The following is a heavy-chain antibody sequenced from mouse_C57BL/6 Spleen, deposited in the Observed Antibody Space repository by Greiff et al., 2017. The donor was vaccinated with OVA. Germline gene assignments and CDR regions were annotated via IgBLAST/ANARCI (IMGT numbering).Heavy chain of an antibody. CDR1: GFTFSDYG. D-gene: IGHD2-4*01. Sequence: EVQRVESGGGLVKPGGSLKLSCAASGFTFSDYGMHWVRQAPEKGLEWVAYISSGSSTIYYADTVKGRFTISRDNAKNTLFLQMTSLRSEDTAMYYCAKDDYGYFDYWGQGTTLTVSS. CDR3: AKDDYGYFDY. CDR2: ISSGSSTI. J-gene: IGHJ2*01. V-gene: IGHV5-17*01.